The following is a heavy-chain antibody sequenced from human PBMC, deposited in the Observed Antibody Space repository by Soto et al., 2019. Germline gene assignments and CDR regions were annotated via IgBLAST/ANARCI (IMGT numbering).Heavy chain of an antibody. J-gene: IGHJ6*02. CDR2: IYYSGST. CDR1: GGSISSGGYY. D-gene: IGHD3-10*01. Sequence: QVQLQESGPGLVKPSQTLSLTCTVSGGSISSGGYYWSWIRQHPGKGLEWIGYIYYSGSTYYNPSLKSRVTISVDTSKNQFSLKLSSVTAADTAVYYCARGDLWFGELLSHYYYGMDVWGQGTTVTVSS. V-gene: IGHV4-31*03. CDR3: ARGDLWFGELLSHYYYGMDV.